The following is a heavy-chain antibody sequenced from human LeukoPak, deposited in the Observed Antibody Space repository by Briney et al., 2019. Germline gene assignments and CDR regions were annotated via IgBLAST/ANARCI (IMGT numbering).Heavy chain of an antibody. J-gene: IGHJ4*02. CDR2: INHSGST. CDR3: ARRGRITIFGGSDY. D-gene: IGHD3-3*01. Sequence: SETLSLTCAVYGGSFSGYYWSWIRQPPGKGLEWIGEINHSGSTNYNPSLKSRVTISVDTSKNQFSLKLSSVTAADTAVYYCARRGRITIFGGSDYWGQGTLVTVSS. CDR1: GGSFSGYY. V-gene: IGHV4-34*01.